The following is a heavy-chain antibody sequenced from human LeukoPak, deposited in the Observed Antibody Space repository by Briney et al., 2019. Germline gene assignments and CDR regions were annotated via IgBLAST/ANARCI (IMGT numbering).Heavy chain of an antibody. CDR1: GGSISSSSYY. D-gene: IGHD4-17*01. CDR3: ARQTYGRAGAFDI. V-gene: IGHV4-39*01. CDR2: IYYSGST. Sequence: SETLSLTCTVSGGSISSSSYYWGWIRQPPGKGLEWIESIYYSGSTYYNPSLKSRVTISVDTSKNQFSLKLSSVTAADTAVYYCARQTYGRAGAFDIWGQGTMVTVSS. J-gene: IGHJ3*02.